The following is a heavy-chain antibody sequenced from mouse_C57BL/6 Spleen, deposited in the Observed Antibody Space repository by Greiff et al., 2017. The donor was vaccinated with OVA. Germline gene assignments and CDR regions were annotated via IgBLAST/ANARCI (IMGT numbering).Heavy chain of an antibody. V-gene: IGHV5-6*02. Sequence: DVMLVESGGDLVKPGGSLKLSCAASGFTFSSYGMSWVRQTPDKRLEWVATISSGGSYTYYPDSVKGRFTISRDNAKNTLYLQMSSLKSEDTAMYYGARGYYGSSPGAMDYWGQGTSVTVSS. CDR2: ISSGGSYT. J-gene: IGHJ4*01. CDR1: GFTFSSYG. CDR3: ARGYYGSSPGAMDY. D-gene: IGHD1-1*01.